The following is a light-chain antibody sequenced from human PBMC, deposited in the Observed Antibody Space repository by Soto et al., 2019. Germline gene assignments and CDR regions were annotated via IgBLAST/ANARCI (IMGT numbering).Light chain of an antibody. J-gene: IGKJ1*01. V-gene: IGKV1-39*01. CDR1: QDTSNY. CDR3: QQSYSTPWT. Sequence: DIQLTQSPSSLFASVGERVTITFQASQDTSNYLNWYQQKPGKAPKLLIYAASSLQSGVPSRFSGSGSGTDFTLTISSLQPEDFATYYCQQSYSTPWTYGQGTKVDIK. CDR2: AAS.